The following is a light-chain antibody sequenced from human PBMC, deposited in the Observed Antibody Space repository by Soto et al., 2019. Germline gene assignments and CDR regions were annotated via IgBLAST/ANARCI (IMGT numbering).Light chain of an antibody. CDR2: AAS. CDR1: QGVGNG. J-gene: IGKJ5*01. V-gene: IGKV1-17*01. Sequence: DFQMTQSPSSLSASVGDRVAITCRASQGVGNGLSWFQQRPGKAPKRLIYAASILQDGVPSRFSGSGSGTEFTLTISSLQPEDFGTYYCLQFNVNPFTF. CDR3: LQFNVNPFT.